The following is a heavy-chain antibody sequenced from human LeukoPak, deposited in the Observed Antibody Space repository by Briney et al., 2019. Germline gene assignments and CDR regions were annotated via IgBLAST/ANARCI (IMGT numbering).Heavy chain of an antibody. D-gene: IGHD1-26*01. CDR3: ARDMGYSGSWPGYFDY. J-gene: IGHJ4*02. CDR2: IKQDGSEK. CDR1: GFTFSSYW. V-gene: IGHV3-7*01. Sequence: PGGSLRLSCAASGFTFSSYWMSWVRQAPGKGLEWVANIKQDGSEKDYVDSVKGRFTISRDNAKNSLYLQMRSLRAEDTTVYYCARDMGYSGSWPGYFDYWGQGVLVTVSS.